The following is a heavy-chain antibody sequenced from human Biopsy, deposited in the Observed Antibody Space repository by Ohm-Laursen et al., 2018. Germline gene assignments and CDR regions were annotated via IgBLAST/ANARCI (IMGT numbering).Heavy chain of an antibody. Sequence: SETLSLTCSVSGDSISTSTTYYWAWLRQPPGKGLEWIGSIYNSETTFYNPSLKSRVAISVDTSTNQFSQKGSSVTAADTALYYCARHPTGFWFDPWGHGTLVTVSS. CDR3: ARHPTGFWFDP. CDR1: GDSISTSTTYY. V-gene: IGHV4-39*01. J-gene: IGHJ5*02. CDR2: IYNSETT.